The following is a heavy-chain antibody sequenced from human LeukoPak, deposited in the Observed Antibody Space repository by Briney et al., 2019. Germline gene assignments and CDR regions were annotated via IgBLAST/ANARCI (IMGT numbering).Heavy chain of an antibody. CDR1: GFTFSDYY. V-gene: IGHV3-11*04. D-gene: IGHD1-26*01. Sequence: SGGSLRLSCAASGFTFSDYYMSWIRQAPGKGLEWVAYISSSACSMYYEYSAKGRFTISMDSDKNSLYLKMNTVRAEDRAVYYCSSDGRWIAGATPLGYWGQGTLVTVSS. CDR3: SSDGRWIAGATPLGY. J-gene: IGHJ4*02. CDR2: ISSSACSM.